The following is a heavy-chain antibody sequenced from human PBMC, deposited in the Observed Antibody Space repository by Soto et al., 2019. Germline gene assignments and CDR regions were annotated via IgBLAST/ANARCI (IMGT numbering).Heavy chain of an antibody. V-gene: IGHV4-39*01. CDR3: ARLRYYYYYYGMDV. CDR1: GGSISSSSYY. J-gene: IGHJ6*02. CDR2: IYYSGST. Sequence: PSETLSLTCTVSGGSISSSSYYWCWILHPPGKGLEWIGSIYYSGSTYYNPSLKSRVTISVDTSKNQFSLKLSSVTAADTAVYYCARLRYYYYYYGMDVWGQGTTVTVSS.